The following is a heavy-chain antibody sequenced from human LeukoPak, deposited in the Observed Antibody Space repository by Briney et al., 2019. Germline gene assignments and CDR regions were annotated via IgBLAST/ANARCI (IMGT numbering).Heavy chain of an antibody. CDR3: ANTMYSSAWSPFDY. CDR1: TFTFSSYG. Sequence: GGSLRLSCAASTFTFSSYGMHWVRQAPGKGLEWVAFIQCDGNKRYYADSVKGRFTISRDNSKNTLYLQMNSLRPGDTALYYCANTMYSSAWSPFDYWGRGTLVTVSS. CDR2: IQCDGNKR. J-gene: IGHJ4*02. V-gene: IGHV3-30*02. D-gene: IGHD6-19*01.